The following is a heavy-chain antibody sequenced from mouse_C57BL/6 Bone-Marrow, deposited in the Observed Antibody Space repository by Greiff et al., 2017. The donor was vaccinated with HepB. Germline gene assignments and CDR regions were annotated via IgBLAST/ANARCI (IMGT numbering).Heavy chain of an antibody. CDR1: GYTFTSYW. Sequence: VKLKQPGAELVRPGSSVKLSCKASGYTFTSYWMHWVKQRPIQGLEWIGNIDPSDSETHYNQKFKDKATLTVDKSSSTAYMQLSSLTSEDSAVYYCARSVLYYFDYWGQGTTLTVSS. V-gene: IGHV1-52*01. J-gene: IGHJ2*01. CDR2: IDPSDSET. CDR3: ARSVLYYFDY.